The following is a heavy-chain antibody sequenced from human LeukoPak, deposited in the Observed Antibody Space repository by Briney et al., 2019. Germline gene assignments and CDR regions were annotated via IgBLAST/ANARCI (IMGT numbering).Heavy chain of an antibody. CDR3: ARDRIPYYYDSTYYFDY. V-gene: IGHV3-33*01. CDR2: IWYDGSNK. CDR1: GFTFSSYG. D-gene: IGHD3-22*01. Sequence: PGGSLRLSCAASGFTFSSYGMHWVRQAPGKGLEWVAVIWYDGSNKYYADSVKGRFTISRDNSKNTLYLQMNSLRAEDTAVYYCARDRIPYYYDSTYYFDYWGQGTLVTVSS. J-gene: IGHJ4*02.